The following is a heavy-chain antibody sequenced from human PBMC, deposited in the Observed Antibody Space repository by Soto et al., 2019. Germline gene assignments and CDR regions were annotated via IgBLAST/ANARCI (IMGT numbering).Heavy chain of an antibody. CDR3: ARGPRWLQSKGLLDY. V-gene: IGHV4-34*01. Sequence: KASETLSLTCAVYGGSFSGYYWSWIRQPPGKGLEWIGEINHSGSTNYNPSLKSRVTISVDTSKDQFSLKLSSVTAADTAVYYCARGPRWLQSKGLLDYWGQGTLVTVSS. D-gene: IGHD5-12*01. CDR1: GGSFSGYY. J-gene: IGHJ4*02. CDR2: INHSGST.